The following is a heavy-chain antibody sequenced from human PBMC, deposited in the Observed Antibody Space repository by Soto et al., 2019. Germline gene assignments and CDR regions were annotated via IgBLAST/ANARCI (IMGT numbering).Heavy chain of an antibody. Sequence: TLSLTCTVSGGSVSSGSYYWSWIRQPPGKGLEWIGYIYYSGSTNYNPSLKSRVTISVDTSKNQFSLKLSSVTAADTAVYYCARDPLNCSGGSCYPEGSYYYYGMDVWGQGTTVTVSS. V-gene: IGHV4-61*01. CDR2: IYYSGST. J-gene: IGHJ6*02. D-gene: IGHD2-15*01. CDR1: GGSVSSGSYY. CDR3: ARDPLNCSGGSCYPEGSYYYYGMDV.